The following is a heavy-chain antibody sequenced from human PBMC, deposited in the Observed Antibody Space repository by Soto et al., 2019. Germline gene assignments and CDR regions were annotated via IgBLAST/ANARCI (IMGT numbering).Heavy chain of an antibody. J-gene: IGHJ4*02. CDR3: ARSGYNWNDGARGYFDY. CDR2: ISSSGRTI. D-gene: IGHD1-20*01. CDR1: GFTFSSYE. V-gene: IGHV3-48*03. Sequence: EVQLVESGGGLVQPGGSLRLSCAASGFTFSSYEMNWVRQAPGKGLEWVSYISSSGRTIYYADSVKGRFTISRDNAKYLLYLQMNSLRAEDTAVYYCARSGYNWNDGARGYFDYWGQGTLVTVSS.